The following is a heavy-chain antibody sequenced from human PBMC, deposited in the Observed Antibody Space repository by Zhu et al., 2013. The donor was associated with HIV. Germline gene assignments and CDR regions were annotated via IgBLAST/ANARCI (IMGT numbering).Heavy chain of an antibody. D-gene: IGHD3-10*01. CDR2: IGTYNGNT. V-gene: IGHV1-18*01. CDR3: ARLIPPNRLVRGILIEPHNYYGLDV. CDR1: GYSFTNYA. J-gene: IGHJ6*02. Sequence: QVQLVQSGVEVKKPGASVKVSCSASGYSFTNYAITWVRQAPGQGLEWMGWIGTYNGNTNYAQKFQGRVTMTTDTSTTTAYMEMRSLRSDDTAVYYCARLIPPNRLVRGILIEPHNYYGLDVWGQGTTVTVSS.